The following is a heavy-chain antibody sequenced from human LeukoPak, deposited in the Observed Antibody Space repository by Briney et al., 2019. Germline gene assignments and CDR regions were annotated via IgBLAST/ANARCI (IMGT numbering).Heavy chain of an antibody. CDR3: ARGGYSYGTFDY. D-gene: IGHD5-18*01. V-gene: IGHV4-30-4*08. Sequence: SQTLSLTCTVSGGSISSGDYYWSWIRQPPGKGLEWIGEINHSGSTNYNPSLKSRVTISVDTSKNQFSLKLSSVTAADTAVYYCARGGYSYGTFDYWGQGTLVTVSS. CDR2: INHSGST. J-gene: IGHJ4*02. CDR1: GGSISSGDYY.